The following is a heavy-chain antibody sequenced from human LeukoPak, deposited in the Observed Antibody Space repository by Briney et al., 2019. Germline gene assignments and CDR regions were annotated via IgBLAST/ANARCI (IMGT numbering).Heavy chain of an antibody. CDR2: IYYSGST. CDR3: GXXXXXXXXSXXXXDY. Sequence: GXXXGYFWSWIRQPPGXGLXWIGYIYYSGSTNXNPSLRSRGTISVDTSKNXLSLKLSSVTAADTGVYFCGXXXXXXXXSXXXXDYXGQXAXXTVSS. CDR1: GXXXGYF. V-gene: IGHV4-59*01. J-gene: IGHJ4*02.